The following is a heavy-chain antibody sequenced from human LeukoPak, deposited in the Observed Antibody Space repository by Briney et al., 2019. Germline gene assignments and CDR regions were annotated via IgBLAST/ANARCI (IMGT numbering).Heavy chain of an antibody. CDR1: GFTFSSYW. CDR3: AGDGPSSSWFFAHPCYYYMDV. CDR2: IKQDGSEK. J-gene: IGHJ6*03. D-gene: IGHD6-13*01. Sequence: PGGSLRLSCAASGFTFSSYWMSWVRQAPGKGLEWVANIKQDGSEKYYVDSVKGRFTISRDNAKNSLYLQMNSLRAEDTAVYYCAGDGPSSSWFFAHPCYYYMDVWGKGTTVTVSS. V-gene: IGHV3-7*01.